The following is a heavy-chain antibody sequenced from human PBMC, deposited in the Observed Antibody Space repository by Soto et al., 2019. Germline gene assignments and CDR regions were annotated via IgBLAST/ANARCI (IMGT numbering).Heavy chain of an antibody. CDR3: ARLWYYYYGMDV. Sequence: ASVKVSCKASGYTFTSYGISWVRQAPGQGLEWMGWISAYNGNPNYAQKLQGRVTMTTDTSTSTAYLELRSLRSDDTAVYYCARLWYYYYGMDVWRQGTTVTVSS. D-gene: IGHD2-21*01. CDR2: ISAYNGNP. J-gene: IGHJ6*02. CDR1: GYTFTSYG. V-gene: IGHV1-18*01.